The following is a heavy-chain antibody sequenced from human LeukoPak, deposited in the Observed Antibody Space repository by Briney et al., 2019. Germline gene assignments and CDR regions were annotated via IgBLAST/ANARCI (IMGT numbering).Heavy chain of an antibody. CDR2: IIPNFATA. CDR3: ASSTRGVHEYSYGGYFDY. Sequence: RASVKXSCKTSGGTFSSYGISWVRQAPGQGLEWMGGIIPNFATANYAQKFQGRVTITTDESTSTAYMELSSLRSEDTAVYYCASSTRGVHEYSYGGYFDYWGQGTLVTVSS. D-gene: IGHD5-18*01. V-gene: IGHV1-69*05. J-gene: IGHJ4*02. CDR1: GGTFSSYG.